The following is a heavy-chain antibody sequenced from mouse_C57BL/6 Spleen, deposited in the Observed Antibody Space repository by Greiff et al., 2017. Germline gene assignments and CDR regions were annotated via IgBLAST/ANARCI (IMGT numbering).Heavy chain of an antibody. V-gene: IGHV1-19*01. CDR1: GYTFTDYY. Sequence: VQLQQSGPVLVKPGASVKMSCKASGYTFTDYYMNWVKQSHGKSLEWIGVINPYNGGTSYNQKFKGQATLTVAKSSSTAYMELNSLTAKDSAVYYCAKGNSDYYAMDYWGQGTSVTVSS. CDR2: INPYNGGT. CDR3: AKGNSDYYAMDY. J-gene: IGHJ4*01. D-gene: IGHD2-1*01.